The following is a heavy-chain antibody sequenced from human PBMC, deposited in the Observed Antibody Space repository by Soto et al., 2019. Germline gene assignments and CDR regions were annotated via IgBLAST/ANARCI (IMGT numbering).Heavy chain of an antibody. D-gene: IGHD3-10*01. V-gene: IGHV4-34*01. Sequence: PSETLSLTCAVYGGSFSGYYWSWIRQPPGKGLEWIGEINHSGSTNYNPSLKSRVTISVDTSKNQFSLKLSSVTAADTAVYYCARESDSGSYYFDYWGRGTLVTVYS. J-gene: IGHJ4*02. CDR2: INHSGST. CDR1: GGSFSGYY. CDR3: ARESDSGSYYFDY.